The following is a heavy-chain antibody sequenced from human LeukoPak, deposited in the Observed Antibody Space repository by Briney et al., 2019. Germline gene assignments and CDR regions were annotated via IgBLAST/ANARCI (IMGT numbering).Heavy chain of an antibody. CDR2: IGASDGST. Sequence: PGGSLRLSCAASGFTFSSYAMSWVRQAPGKGLEWVSVIGASDGSTCYADSVKGRFTTSRDNSKSTLYLQMNSLRTEDSAVYHCAKVLGQWTHALLFDSWGQGTLVTVSS. V-gene: IGHV3-23*01. CDR1: GFTFSSYA. J-gene: IGHJ4*02. D-gene: IGHD6-19*01. CDR3: AKVLGQWTHALLFDS.